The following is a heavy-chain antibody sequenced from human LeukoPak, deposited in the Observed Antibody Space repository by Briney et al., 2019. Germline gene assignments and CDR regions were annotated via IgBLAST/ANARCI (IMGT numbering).Heavy chain of an antibody. CDR1: GYTFNTYG. CDR2: ISTYNDDV. Sequence: ASVKVSCKASGYTFNTYGISWVRQAPGQGLEWMGWISTYNDDVIYVQNLQGRVTMTTDTSTSTAYMELMSLRSDDTAVYYCLRDAQRPRLTPDYWGQGTLVTVSS. J-gene: IGHJ4*02. D-gene: IGHD6-25*01. V-gene: IGHV1-18*01. CDR3: LRDAQRPRLTPDY.